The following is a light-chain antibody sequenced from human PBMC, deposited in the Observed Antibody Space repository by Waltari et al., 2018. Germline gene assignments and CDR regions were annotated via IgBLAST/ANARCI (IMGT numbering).Light chain of an antibody. J-gene: IGKJ1*01. CDR1: QSISRF. CDR3: QKYGSLPST. Sequence: EIMLTQSPGTLSLSPGERATLSCRTSQSISRFLAWYQQKPGQAPRLLIYDASSRATGIPDRFSGSGSGTDFRLTISRLEPEDIAVYYCQKYGSLPSTFGQGTKLEIK. CDR2: DAS. V-gene: IGKV3-20*01.